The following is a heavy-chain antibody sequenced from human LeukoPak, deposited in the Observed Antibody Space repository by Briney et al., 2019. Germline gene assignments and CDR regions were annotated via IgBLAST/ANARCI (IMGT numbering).Heavy chain of an antibody. J-gene: IGHJ4*02. CDR3: ARDHMNLQVDY. Sequence: GRSLRLSCAASGFTFDDYAMHWVRQAPGKGLEWVSGISWNSGSIGYADSVKGRFTISRDNAKNSLYLQMNSLRAEDTAVYYCARDHMNLQVDYWGQGTLVTVSS. CDR1: GFTFDDYA. CDR2: ISWNSGSI. V-gene: IGHV3-9*01. D-gene: IGHD3/OR15-3a*01.